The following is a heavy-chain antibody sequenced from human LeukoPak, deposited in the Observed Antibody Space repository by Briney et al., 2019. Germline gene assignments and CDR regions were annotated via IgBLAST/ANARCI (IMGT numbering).Heavy chain of an antibody. CDR2: IYSGGST. CDR3: ARGSSTGYGYFDY. Sequence: GGSLRLSCAASGFTVSSNYMSWVRQAPGKGLEWVSVIYSGGSTYYADYVKGRFTISRDNSKNTLYLQMNSLRAEDTAVYYCARGSSTGYGYFDYWGQGTLVTVSS. V-gene: IGHV3-66*02. J-gene: IGHJ4*02. D-gene: IGHD2-2*01. CDR1: GFTVSSNY.